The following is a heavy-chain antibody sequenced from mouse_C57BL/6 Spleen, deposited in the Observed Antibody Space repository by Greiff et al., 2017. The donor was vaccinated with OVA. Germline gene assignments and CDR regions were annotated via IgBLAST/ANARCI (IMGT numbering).Heavy chain of an antibody. D-gene: IGHD2-10*02. Sequence: EVKLMESGGGLVKPGGSLKLSCAASGFTFSSYAMSWVRQTPEKRLEWVATISDGGSYTYYPDNVKGRFTISRDNAKNNLYLQMSHLKSEDTAMYYCARVWYQAWFAYWGQGTLVTVSA. CDR1: GFTFSSYA. V-gene: IGHV5-4*03. CDR3: ARVWYQAWFAY. J-gene: IGHJ3*01. CDR2: ISDGGSYT.